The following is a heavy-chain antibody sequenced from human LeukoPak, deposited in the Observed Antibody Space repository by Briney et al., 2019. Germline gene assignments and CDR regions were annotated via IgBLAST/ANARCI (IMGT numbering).Heavy chain of an antibody. CDR1: GFTFSSYA. V-gene: IGHV3-30*04. CDR2: ISYDGSNK. CDR3: ARGRYNYGYIYDY. D-gene: IGHD5-18*01. Sequence: QSGGSLRLSCAASGFTFSSYAMHWVRQAPGKGLEWVAVISYDGSNKYYADSVKGRFTISRDNAKNSLYLQMNSLRAEDTAVYYCARGRYNYGYIYDYWGQGTLVTVSS. J-gene: IGHJ4*02.